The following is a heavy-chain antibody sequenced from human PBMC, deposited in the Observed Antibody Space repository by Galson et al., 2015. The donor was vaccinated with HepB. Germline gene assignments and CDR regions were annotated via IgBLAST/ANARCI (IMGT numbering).Heavy chain of an antibody. D-gene: IGHD2-2*01. CDR3: AKDRAPAAMFESAEMDV. V-gene: IGHV3-30*18. CDR2: ISYDGSNK. CDR1: GFTFSSYG. Sequence: SLRLSCAASGFTFSSYGMHWVRQAPGKGLEWVAVISYDGSNKYYADSVKGRFTISRDNSKNTLYLQMNSLRAEDTAVYYCAKDRAPAAMFESAEMDVWGKGTTVTVSS. J-gene: IGHJ6*04.